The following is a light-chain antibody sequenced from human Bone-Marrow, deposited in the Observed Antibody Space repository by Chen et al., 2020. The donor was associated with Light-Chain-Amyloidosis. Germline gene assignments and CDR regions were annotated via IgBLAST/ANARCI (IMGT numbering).Light chain of an antibody. CDR1: QFISSY. V-gene: IGKV1-39*01. J-gene: IGKJ4*01. Sequence: DIQMTQSPSSLSAFVGDRVTITCRPSQFISSYLSWYQQRPGKAPKLLIFGASSLLSGVPSRFSGSGSGTDFTLTISSLEPEDFAIYYCQQSYTSPYTFGGGTKVEI. CDR2: GAS. CDR3: QQSYTSPYT.